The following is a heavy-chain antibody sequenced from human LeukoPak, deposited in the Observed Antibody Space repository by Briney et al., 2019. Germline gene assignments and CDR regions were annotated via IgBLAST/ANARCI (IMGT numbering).Heavy chain of an antibody. V-gene: IGHV1-2*02. CDR2: INPNSGGT. D-gene: IGHD3-3*01. J-gene: IGHJ5*02. Sequence: ASVKVSCKASGYTFTGYYMHWVRQAPGQGLEWMGWINPNSGGTNYAQKFQGRVTMTRDTSISTAYMEPSRLRSDDTAVYYCARGLYDFWSGYYMDYWFDPWGQGTLVTVSS. CDR1: GYTFTGYY. CDR3: ARGLYDFWSGYYMDYWFDP.